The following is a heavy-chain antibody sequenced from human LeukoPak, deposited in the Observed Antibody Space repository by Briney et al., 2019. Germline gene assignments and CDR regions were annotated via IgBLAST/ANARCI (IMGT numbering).Heavy chain of an antibody. J-gene: IGHJ4*02. Sequence: SETPSLTCAVYGGSFSGYYWSWIRQPPGKGLEWIGKINHSGSTNYNPSLKSRVTISVDTSKNQFSLRLNSVTAADTAVYYCARGEGARDGYNYEGPFYFDYWGQGALVTVSS. D-gene: IGHD5-24*01. V-gene: IGHV4-34*01. CDR1: GGSFSGYY. CDR2: INHSGST. CDR3: ARGEGARDGYNYEGPFYFDY.